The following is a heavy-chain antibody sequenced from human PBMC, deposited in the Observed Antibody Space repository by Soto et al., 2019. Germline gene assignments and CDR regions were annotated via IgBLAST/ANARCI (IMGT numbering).Heavy chain of an antibody. D-gene: IGHD1-1*01. Sequence: ASVKVSCKVSGYTLTELSMHWVRQAPGKGLEWMGWINPNSGGTNYAQKFQGWVTMTRDTSISTAYMELSRLRSDDTAVYYCARNSRDNRYYFDYWGQGTLVTVSS. V-gene: IGHV1-2*04. CDR3: ARNSRDNRYYFDY. J-gene: IGHJ4*02. CDR2: INPNSGGT. CDR1: GYTLTELS.